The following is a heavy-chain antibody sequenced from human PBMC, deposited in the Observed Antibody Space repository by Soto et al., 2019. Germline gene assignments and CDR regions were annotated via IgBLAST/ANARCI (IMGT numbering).Heavy chain of an antibody. CDR3: ARSIVVVTALDY. CDR1: GYAFSIYA. J-gene: IGHJ4*02. Sequence: VSVNLSCKAAGYAFSIYAMHWVRQAPGQRLEWMGWINAGNGNTKYSQKFQGRVTITRDTSASTAYMELSSLRSEDTAVYYCARSIVVVTALDYWGQGTLVTSPQ. V-gene: IGHV1-3*01. D-gene: IGHD2-21*02. CDR2: INAGNGNT.